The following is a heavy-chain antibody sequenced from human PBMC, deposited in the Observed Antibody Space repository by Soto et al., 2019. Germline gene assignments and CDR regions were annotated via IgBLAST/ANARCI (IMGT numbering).Heavy chain of an antibody. CDR2: ISAYNGNT. CDR3: ASSYSSGWSTSAFDI. D-gene: IGHD6-19*01. CDR1: GYTFTSYG. V-gene: IGHV1-18*01. Sequence: ASVKVSCKASGYTFTSYGISWVRQAPGQELEWMGWISAYNGNTNYAQKLQGRVTMTTDTSTSTAYMELRSLRSDDTAVYYCASSYSSGWSTSAFDIWGQGTMVTVSS. J-gene: IGHJ3*02.